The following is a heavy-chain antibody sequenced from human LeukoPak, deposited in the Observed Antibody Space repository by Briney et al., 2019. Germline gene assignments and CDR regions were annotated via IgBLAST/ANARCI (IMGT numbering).Heavy chain of an antibody. CDR1: GYTFTSYD. CDR3: ARAGFGELYYYYYMDV. J-gene: IGHJ6*03. D-gene: IGHD3-10*01. V-gene: IGHV1-8*03. Sequence: ASVKVSCKASGYTFTSYDINWVRQATGQGLEWMGWMNPNSGNTGYAQKFQGRVTITRNTSISTAYMELSSLRSEDTAVYYCARAGFGELYYYYYMDVWGKGTTVTVSS. CDR2: MNPNSGNT.